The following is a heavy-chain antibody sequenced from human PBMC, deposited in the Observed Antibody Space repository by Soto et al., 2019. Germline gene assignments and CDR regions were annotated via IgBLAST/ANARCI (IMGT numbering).Heavy chain of an antibody. V-gene: IGHV4-34*01. J-gene: IGHJ5*02. D-gene: IGHD3-16*01. Sequence: SETLSLTCAVYGGFPSESYWTWIRQPPGKGLEWIGEINHVGGTNYNPSLKSRVTMSVDTSQNQFSLRLISVTAADTAMYFCVRIRYQLPSSVLWLDPWGQGTPVTVSS. CDR3: VRIRYQLPSSVLWLDP. CDR1: GGFPSESY. CDR2: INHVGGT.